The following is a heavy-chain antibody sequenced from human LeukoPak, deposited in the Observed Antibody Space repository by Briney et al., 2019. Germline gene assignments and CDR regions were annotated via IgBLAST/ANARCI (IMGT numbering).Heavy chain of an antibody. Sequence: SETLSLTCTVSGGSISSGGYYWSWIRPHPGKGLEWIGYIYYSGSTYYNPSLKSRVTISVDTSKNQFSLKLSSVTAADTAVYYCAGMRITTPTVRTLDYWGQGPLVTVSS. CDR2: IYYSGST. CDR1: GGSISSGGYY. V-gene: IGHV4-31*03. CDR3: AGMRITTPTVRTLDY. J-gene: IGHJ4*02. D-gene: IGHD1-14*01.